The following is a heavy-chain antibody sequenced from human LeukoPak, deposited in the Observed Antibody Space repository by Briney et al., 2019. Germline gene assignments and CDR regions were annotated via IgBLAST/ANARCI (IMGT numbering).Heavy chain of an antibody. CDR1: GCTFSDYY. J-gene: IGHJ4*02. V-gene: IGHV3-11*01. Sequence: GGSLRLSCAASGCTFSDYYMSWIRQAPGKGLEWVSYISSSGSTLYYADSVKGRITISRDNAKNSLYLQMNSLRAEDTAVYYCARRRYNWTAIDYWGQGTLVTVSS. CDR2: ISSSGSTL. D-gene: IGHD1-20*01. CDR3: ARRRYNWTAIDY.